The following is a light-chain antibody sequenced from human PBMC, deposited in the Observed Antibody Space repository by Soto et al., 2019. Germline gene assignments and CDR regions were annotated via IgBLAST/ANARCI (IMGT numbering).Light chain of an antibody. CDR1: QSISSY. J-gene: IGKJ3*01. CDR3: QQSYSTRFT. CDR2: AAS. V-gene: IGKV1-39*01. Sequence: DIQMTQSPSSLSASVGDRVTITCRASQSISSYLNLYQQKPVKAPKLLIYAASSLQSGVPSRFSGSGSGTDFTLTIVSLQPEYFATYYCQQSYSTRFTFGPGNKVDIK.